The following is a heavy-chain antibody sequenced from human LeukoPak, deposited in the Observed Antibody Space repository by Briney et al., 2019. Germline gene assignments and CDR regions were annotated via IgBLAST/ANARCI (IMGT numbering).Heavy chain of an antibody. Sequence: ASVKVSCKASGGTFSSYAISWVRQAPGQGLEWMGWIIPIFGTANYAQKFQGRVTITADESTSTAYMELSSLRSEDTAVYYCARAISVAATGDAFDIWGQGTMVTVSS. CDR1: GGTFSSYA. D-gene: IGHD6-19*01. V-gene: IGHV1-69*01. J-gene: IGHJ3*02. CDR3: ARAISVAATGDAFDI. CDR2: IIPIFGTA.